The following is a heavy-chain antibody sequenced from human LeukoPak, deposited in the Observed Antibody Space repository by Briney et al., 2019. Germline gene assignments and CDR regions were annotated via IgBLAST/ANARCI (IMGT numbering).Heavy chain of an antibody. CDR2: IYPGDSDT. CDR1: GYSFTSYW. D-gene: IGHD3-22*01. Sequence: GESLQISCKGSGYSFTSYWIGWVRPMPGKGLEWMGIIYPGDSDTRYSPSFQGQVTISADKSISTAYLQWSSLKASDTAMYYCARRGYYDSSGYYETFDYWGQGTLVTVSS. V-gene: IGHV5-51*01. CDR3: ARRGYYDSSGYYETFDY. J-gene: IGHJ4*02.